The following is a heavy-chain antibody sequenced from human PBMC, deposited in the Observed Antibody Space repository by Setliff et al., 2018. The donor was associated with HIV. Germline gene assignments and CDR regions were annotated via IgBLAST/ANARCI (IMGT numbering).Heavy chain of an antibody. CDR3: TRHRGSFDY. D-gene: IGHD1-26*01. V-gene: IGHV3-73*01. CDR1: GFSNSA. J-gene: IGHJ4*02. Sequence: PGESLKISCAASGFSNSALHWVRQAPGKGLEWVGRIRSKANNYATEYGASVKGRFIISRDDSKNMAYLQMNSLRTEDTAIYYCTRHRGSFDYWGLGTLVTVLL. CDR2: IRSKANNYAT.